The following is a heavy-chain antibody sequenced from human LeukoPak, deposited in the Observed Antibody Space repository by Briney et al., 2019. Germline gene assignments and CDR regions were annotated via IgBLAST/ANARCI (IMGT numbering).Heavy chain of an antibody. V-gene: IGHV3-21*01. Sequence: GGSLRLSCAASGFTFSSYIMNWVRQAPGKGLEWVSSISSSSSYIYYADSVKGRFTISRDNAKNSLYLQMNSLRAEDTAVYYCARDTFKYSSSSPLDYWGQGTLVTVSS. CDR3: ARDTFKYSSSSPLDY. CDR2: ISSSSSYI. CDR1: GFTFSSYI. J-gene: IGHJ4*02. D-gene: IGHD6-6*01.